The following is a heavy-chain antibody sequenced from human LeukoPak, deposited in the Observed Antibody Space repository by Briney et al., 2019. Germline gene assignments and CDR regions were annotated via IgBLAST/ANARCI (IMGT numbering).Heavy chain of an antibody. V-gene: IGHV3-74*01. CDR1: GFTFSSYW. CDR2: INSDGSST. Sequence: GGSLRLSCAASGFTFSSYWMHWVRQAPGKGLVWVSRINSDGSSTSYADSVKGRFTISRDNAKNTLYLQMNSLRVEDTAVYYCARDKLTTVTPYFDYWGQGTLVTVSS. J-gene: IGHJ4*02. D-gene: IGHD4-17*01. CDR3: ARDKLTTVTPYFDY.